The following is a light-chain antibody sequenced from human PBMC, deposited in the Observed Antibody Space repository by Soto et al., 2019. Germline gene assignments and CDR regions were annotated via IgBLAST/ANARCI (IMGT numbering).Light chain of an antibody. V-gene: IGLV4-69*01. CDR1: SGHSSYA. J-gene: IGLJ2*01. CDR2: LNSDGSH. CDR3: QTLGTGIEV. Sequence: QSVLTQSPSASASLGASVKLTCTLSSGHSSYAIAWHQQQPEKGPRYLMKLNSDGSHSKGDGIPDRFSGSSSGGGRYLTISSPQSWEEADYFRQTLGTGIEVFGGGTKLTVL.